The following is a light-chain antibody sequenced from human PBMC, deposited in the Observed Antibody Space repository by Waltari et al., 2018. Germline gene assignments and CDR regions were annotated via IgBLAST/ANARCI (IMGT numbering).Light chain of an antibody. CDR1: RSVIRC. J-gene: IGKJ1*01. CDR3: QKYVSLPGT. Sequence: CSASRSVIRCLAWYPQKPSQAPRLRIYNASNRATGIPDRFSCGGSGTDFSLTISRMEPEDFAVYYGQKYVSLPGTFGQGTKVEIK. CDR2: NAS. V-gene: IGKV3-20*01.